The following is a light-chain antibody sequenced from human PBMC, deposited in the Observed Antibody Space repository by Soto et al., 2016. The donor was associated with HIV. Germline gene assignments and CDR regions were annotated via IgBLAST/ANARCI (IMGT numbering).Light chain of an antibody. CDR3: QVWDSSSDHSL. J-gene: IGLJ2*01. CDR2: DDS. Sequence: SYELTQPPSVSVAPGKTARITRGGNNIGSKSVHWYQQKPGQAPVLVVYDDSDRPSGIPERFSGSNSGNTATLTISRVEAGDEADYYCQVWDSSSDHSLFGGGTKLTVL. V-gene: IGLV3-21*03. CDR1: NIGSKS.